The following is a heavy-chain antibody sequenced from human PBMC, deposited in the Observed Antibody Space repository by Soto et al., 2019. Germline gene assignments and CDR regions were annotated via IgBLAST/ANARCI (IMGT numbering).Heavy chain of an antibody. Sequence: QVQLVESGGGVVQHGRSLRLSCAASGFTFSSYGMHWVRQAPGKGLEWVAVISYDGSNKYYADSVKGRFTISRDNSKNTLYLQMNSLRAEDTAVYYCAKDRQGGDYWGQGTLVTVSS. CDR2: ISYDGSNK. V-gene: IGHV3-30*18. CDR1: GFTFSSYG. CDR3: AKDRQGGDY. D-gene: IGHD3-16*01. J-gene: IGHJ4*02.